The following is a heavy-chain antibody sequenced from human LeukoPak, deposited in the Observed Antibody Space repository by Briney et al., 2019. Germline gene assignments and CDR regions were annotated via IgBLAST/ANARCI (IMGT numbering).Heavy chain of an antibody. CDR2: IYYSGTT. CDR1: GGSFSGYY. V-gene: IGHV4-34*01. D-gene: IGHD3-10*01. Sequence: PSETLSLTCAVYGGSFSGYYWGWIRQPPGKGLELIGNIYYSGTTYYNPSLKSRVTISVDTSKNQFSLKLSSVTAADTAVYYCARVNTLIRGIGWFDPWGQGILVTVSS. J-gene: IGHJ5*02. CDR3: ARVNTLIRGIGWFDP.